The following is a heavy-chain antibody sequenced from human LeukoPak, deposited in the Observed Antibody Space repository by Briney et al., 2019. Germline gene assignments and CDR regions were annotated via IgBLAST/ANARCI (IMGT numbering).Heavy chain of an antibody. J-gene: IGHJ3*02. CDR2: IYYSGST. Sequence: PSETLSLTCTVSGGSISSYYWSWIRQPPGKGLEWIGYIYYSGSTSYNPSLKSRVTISVDTSKNQFSLKLSSVTAADTAVYYCARDPTYCSGGSCYEDAFDIWGQGTMVTVSS. CDR3: ARDPTYCSGGSCYEDAFDI. CDR1: GGSISSYY. D-gene: IGHD2-15*01. V-gene: IGHV4-59*12.